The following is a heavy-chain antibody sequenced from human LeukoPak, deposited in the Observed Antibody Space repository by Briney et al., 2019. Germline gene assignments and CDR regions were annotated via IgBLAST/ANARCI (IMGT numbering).Heavy chain of an antibody. Sequence: GGSLRLSCAASGFTFSSYTMNWVRQAPGKGLEWVSSTSSSSSYIYYAASVRGRFTISRDNAKNSLYLQMNSLRAEDTAVYYCARIPIAPANDAFDIWGQGTLVTVSS. CDR1: GFTFSSYT. D-gene: IGHD6-13*01. V-gene: IGHV3-21*01. CDR2: TSSSSSYI. J-gene: IGHJ3*02. CDR3: ARIPIAPANDAFDI.